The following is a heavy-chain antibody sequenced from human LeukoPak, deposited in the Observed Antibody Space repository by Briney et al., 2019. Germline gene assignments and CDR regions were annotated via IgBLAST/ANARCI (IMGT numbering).Heavy chain of an antibody. V-gene: IGHV3-48*01. Sequence: GGSLRLSCAASGFSLSDYNMIWVRQAPGMGLEWISYISPSSGAAYESIYYSISAKGRFTISRDIASNSLLLQMSSLRVEDTAVYYCARGWGGYSSYPPDYWGQGILVIVPS. J-gene: IGHJ4*02. D-gene: IGHD5-12*01. CDR3: ARGWGGYSSYPPDY. CDR1: GFSLSDYN. CDR2: ISPSSGAAYESI.